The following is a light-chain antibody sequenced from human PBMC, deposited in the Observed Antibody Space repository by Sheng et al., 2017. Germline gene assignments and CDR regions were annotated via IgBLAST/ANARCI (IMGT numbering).Light chain of an antibody. V-gene: IGLV2-23*01. CDR3: CSYTRSSTYV. CDR2: EGS. Sequence: QSALTQPASVSGSPGQSITISCTGTSSDVGSYNLVSWYQQYSGKAPKLMIYEGSERPSGVSNRFSGSKSGNTASLTISGLQAEDEADYYCCSYTRSSTYVFGTGTKVTVL. J-gene: IGLJ1*01. CDR1: SSDVGSYNL.